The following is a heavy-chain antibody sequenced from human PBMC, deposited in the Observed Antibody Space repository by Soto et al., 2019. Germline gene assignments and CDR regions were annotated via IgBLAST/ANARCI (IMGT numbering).Heavy chain of an antibody. CDR2: INHSGST. Sequence: SETLSLTCAVYGGXFSGYYWSWIRQPPGKGLEWIGEINHSGSTNYNPSLKSRVTISVDTSKNQFSLKLSSVTAADTAVYYCVRGGMADKIFDYWGQGTLVTVSS. CDR3: VRGGMADKIFDY. CDR1: GGXFSGYY. J-gene: IGHJ4*02. D-gene: IGHD6-19*01. V-gene: IGHV4-34*01.